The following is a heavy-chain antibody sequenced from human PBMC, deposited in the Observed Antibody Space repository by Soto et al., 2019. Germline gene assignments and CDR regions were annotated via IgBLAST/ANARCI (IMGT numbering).Heavy chain of an antibody. CDR2: IYYSGST. V-gene: IGHV4-59*08. CDR3: ARHYGPTGDEMTNFDY. Sequence: SETLSLTCTISGGSISSYYWSWIRQPPGKGLEWIGYIYYSGSTNYNPSLKSRVTISVDTSKNQFSLKLSSVTAADTAVYYCARHYGPTGDEMTNFDYWGQGTLVTVSS. CDR1: GGSISSYY. J-gene: IGHJ4*02. D-gene: IGHD7-27*01.